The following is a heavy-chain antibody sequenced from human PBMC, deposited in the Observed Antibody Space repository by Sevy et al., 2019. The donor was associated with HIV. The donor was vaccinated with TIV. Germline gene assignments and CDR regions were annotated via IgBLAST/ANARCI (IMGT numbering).Heavy chain of an antibody. Sequence: GGPLRLSCAASGFTFSSYAMHWVRQAPGKGLEWVAVISYDGSNKYYADSVKGRFTISRDNSKNTLYLQMNSLRAEDTAVYYCAREPARAQSYYFDYWGQGTLVTVSS. CDR2: ISYDGSNK. V-gene: IGHV3-30-3*01. J-gene: IGHJ4*02. CDR3: AREPARAQSYYFDY. D-gene: IGHD4-4*01. CDR1: GFTFSSYA.